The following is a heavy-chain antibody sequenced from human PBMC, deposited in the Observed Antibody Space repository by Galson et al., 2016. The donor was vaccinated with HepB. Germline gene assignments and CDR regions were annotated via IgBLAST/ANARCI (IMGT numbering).Heavy chain of an antibody. Sequence: TLSLTCIVSGGSISSGDYYWRWIRQHPGKGLEWIGHIYYSGSTYHNPSLKSRLTISVDTSKNQFSLKLSSVTAADTAVYYCARVPLERRGPGYFHHWGQGTLVTVSS. D-gene: IGHD1-1*01. J-gene: IGHJ4*02. V-gene: IGHV4-31*03. CDR1: GGSISSGDYY. CDR2: IYYSGST. CDR3: ARVPLERRGPGYFHH.